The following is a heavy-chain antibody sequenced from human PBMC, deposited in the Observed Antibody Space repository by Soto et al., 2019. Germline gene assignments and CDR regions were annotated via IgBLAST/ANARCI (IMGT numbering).Heavy chain of an antibody. V-gene: IGHV4-39*01. J-gene: IGHJ5*02. CDR2: IYYSGST. D-gene: IGHD3-3*02. CDR1: GGSIGSSSYY. CDR3: ASPKIAFYNWFDP. Sequence: SETLSLTCTVSGGSIGSSSYYWGWIRQPPGKGLEWIGSIYYSGSTYCNPSLKSRVTISVDTSKNQFSLKLSSVTAADTAVNCCASPKIAFYNWFDPWGQGTPVTVSS.